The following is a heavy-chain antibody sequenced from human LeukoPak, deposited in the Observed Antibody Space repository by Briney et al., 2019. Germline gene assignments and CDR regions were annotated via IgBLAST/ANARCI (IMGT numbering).Heavy chain of an antibody. D-gene: IGHD6-13*01. J-gene: IGHJ4*02. CDR3: TQNLVAAAGDH. CDR2: LLPDGSVR. V-gene: IGHV3-7*01. CDR1: GFTFSNSW. Sequence: RGSLRLSCAASGFTFSNSWVSRVPQGLGEGVEWVANLLPDGSVRYNVQSVWGGFTISRENAASSLCLQKNSLRVEDTAVYYCTQNLVAAAGDHWGQGTLLIVSS.